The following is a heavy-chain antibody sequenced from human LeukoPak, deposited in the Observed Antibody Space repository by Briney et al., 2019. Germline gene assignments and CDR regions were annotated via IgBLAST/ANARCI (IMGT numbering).Heavy chain of an antibody. Sequence: GGSLRLSCAASGFTFSSYGMHWVRQTPGKGLEWVAVISYDGSNKYYADSVKGRFTISRDNSKNTLYLQMNSLRAEDTAVYYCTKEGSYGYWYFDYWGQGTLVTVSS. V-gene: IGHV3-30*18. D-gene: IGHD5-18*01. CDR1: GFTFSSYG. CDR3: TKEGSYGYWYFDY. J-gene: IGHJ4*02. CDR2: ISYDGSNK.